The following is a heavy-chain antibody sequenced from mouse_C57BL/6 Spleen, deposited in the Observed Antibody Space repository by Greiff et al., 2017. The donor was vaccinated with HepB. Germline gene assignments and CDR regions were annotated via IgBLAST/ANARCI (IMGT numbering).Heavy chain of an antibody. Sequence: VQLQQSGAELVRPGASVKLSCTASGFNIKDYYMHWVKQRPEQGLEWIGRIDPEDGDTEYAPKFQGKATMTADTSSNTAYLQLSSLTSEDTAVYYCTTEGVWGLLHWFAYWGQGTLVTVSA. V-gene: IGHV14-1*01. CDR1: GFNIKDYY. D-gene: IGHD2-3*01. CDR3: TTEGVWGLLHWFAY. J-gene: IGHJ3*01. CDR2: IDPEDGDT.